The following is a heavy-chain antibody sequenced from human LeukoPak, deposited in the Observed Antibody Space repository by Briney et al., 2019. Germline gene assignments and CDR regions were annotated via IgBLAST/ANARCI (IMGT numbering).Heavy chain of an antibody. D-gene: IGHD3-22*01. CDR1: GFTFSSYW. Sequence: GSLRLSCAASGFTFSSYWMHWVRQAPGKGLVWVSRINSDGSSTSYADSVKGRFTISRDNAKNSLYLQMNSLRPEDTALYYCAKSYRMILVADAFDIWGQGTMVTVSS. CDR2: INSDGSST. CDR3: AKSYRMILVADAFDI. J-gene: IGHJ3*02. V-gene: IGHV3-74*01.